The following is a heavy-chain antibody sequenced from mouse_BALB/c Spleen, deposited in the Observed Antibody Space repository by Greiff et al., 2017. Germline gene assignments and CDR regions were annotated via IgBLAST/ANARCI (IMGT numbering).Heavy chain of an antibody. D-gene: IGHD6-1*01. CDR1: GFTFTDYY. CDR3: ARATILFNAMDY. Sequence: EVKVVESGGGLVQPGGSLRLSCATSGFTFTDYYMSWVRQPPGKALEWLGFIRNKANGYTTEYSASVKGRFTISRDNSQSILYLQMNTLRAEDSATYYCARATILFNAMDYWGQGTSVTVSS. V-gene: IGHV7-3*02. CDR2: IRNKANGYTT. J-gene: IGHJ4*01.